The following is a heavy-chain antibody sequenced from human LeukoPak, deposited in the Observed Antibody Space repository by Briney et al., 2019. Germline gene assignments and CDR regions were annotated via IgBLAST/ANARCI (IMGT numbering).Heavy chain of an antibody. J-gene: IGHJ4*02. Sequence: GGSLRLSCAASGFTVSSNYMSWVRQAPGKGLEWVSVIDSGGSTYYADSVKGRFTISRDNSKNTLYLQMNSLRAEDTAVYYCARDLGSGWPEHYFDFWGQGTLVTVSS. V-gene: IGHV3-66*01. D-gene: IGHD6-19*01. CDR2: IDSGGST. CDR1: GFTVSSNY. CDR3: ARDLGSGWPEHYFDF.